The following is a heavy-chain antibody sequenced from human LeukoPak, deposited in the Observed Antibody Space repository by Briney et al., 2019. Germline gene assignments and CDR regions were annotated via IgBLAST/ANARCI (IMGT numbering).Heavy chain of an antibody. CDR3: AKGICSGGSCYLLDY. D-gene: IGHD2-15*01. CDR1: GFTVSSYG. J-gene: IGHJ4*02. V-gene: IGHV3-30*18. CDR2: ISYDGSNK. Sequence: PGRSLRLSCAASGFTVSSYGMESVRQAPGKGRGWEAVISYDGSNKYYADSVKGRFTISRDNSKNTLYLQMNSLRAEDTAVYYCAKGICSGGSCYLLDYSGQGALVTVSS.